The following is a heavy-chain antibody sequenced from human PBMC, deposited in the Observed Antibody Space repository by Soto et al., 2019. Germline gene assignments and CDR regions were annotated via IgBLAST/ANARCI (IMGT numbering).Heavy chain of an antibody. CDR1: GYTFTSYG. J-gene: IGHJ4*02. V-gene: IGHV1-18*01. CDR3: ASDWFGIDY. CDR2: INPYNGNT. Sequence: QVQLVQSGAEVKKPGASVKVSCKASGYTFTSYGISWVRQAPGQVLEWMGWINPYNGNTNYAQKLQGRVTMTTDTSTNTAYTELRSLRSDDTAVDYCASDWFGIDYWGEGTVVTVSS. D-gene: IGHD3-16*01.